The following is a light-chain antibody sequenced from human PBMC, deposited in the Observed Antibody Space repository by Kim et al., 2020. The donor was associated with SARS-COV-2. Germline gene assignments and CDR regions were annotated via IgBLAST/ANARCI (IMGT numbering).Light chain of an antibody. CDR2: KDS. V-gene: IGLV3-27*01. Sequence: SVSTGQTARITCSGDVLAKKYARWFQQKPGQAPGLVIYKDSERPSGIPERFSGSSSGTTVTLTISGAQVEDEADYYCYSAADNNVVFGGGTQLTVL. J-gene: IGLJ2*01. CDR1: VLAKKY. CDR3: YSAADNNVV.